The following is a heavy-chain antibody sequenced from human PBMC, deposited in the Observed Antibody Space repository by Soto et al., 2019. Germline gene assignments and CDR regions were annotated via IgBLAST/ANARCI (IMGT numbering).Heavy chain of an antibody. CDR1: GYFFPNYW. D-gene: IGHD5-12*01. J-gene: IGHJ4*02. Sequence: GESLKISCEASGYFFPNYWIAWVRQLPGKGLEWMGILYPSDSDIRYSPSFQGQVTISADNSIGTAYLQWSSLRASDTAMYYCARRGSGYDDTFDYWGQGSLVTVSS. CDR3: ARRGSGYDDTFDY. CDR2: LYPSDSDI. V-gene: IGHV5-51*01.